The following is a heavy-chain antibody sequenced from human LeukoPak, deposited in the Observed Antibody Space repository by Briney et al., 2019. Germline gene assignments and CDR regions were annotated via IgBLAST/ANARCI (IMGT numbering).Heavy chain of an antibody. D-gene: IGHD3-10*01. CDR1: GFTFSSYE. CDR2: ISSSSSYI. Sequence: PGGSLRLSCAASGFTFSSYEMNWVRQAPGKGLEWVSYISSSSSYIYYADSVKGRFTISRDNAKNSLYLQMNSLRAEDTAVYYCARDGYYYGSGSSPSYMDVWGKGTTVTISS. J-gene: IGHJ6*03. CDR3: ARDGYYYGSGSSPSYMDV. V-gene: IGHV3-21*05.